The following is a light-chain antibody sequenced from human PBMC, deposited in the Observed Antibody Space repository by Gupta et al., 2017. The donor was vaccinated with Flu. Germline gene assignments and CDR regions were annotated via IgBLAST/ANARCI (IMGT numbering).Light chain of an antibody. CDR3: HHRSNWPFT. V-gene: IGKV3D-11*02. J-gene: IGKJ2*01. Sequence: MSCSPCDRSTISVRASQSVGSWLAWCQHKQGQAPELIIYHDFYRATGVPDRFSGSGVGTEFTLTISHLEPEEFAVYDCHHRSNWPFTVGQGTQMEIK. CDR2: HDF. CDR1: QSVGSW.